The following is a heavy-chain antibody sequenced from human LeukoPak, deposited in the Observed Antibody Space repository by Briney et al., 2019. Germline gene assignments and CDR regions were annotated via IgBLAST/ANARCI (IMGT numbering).Heavy chain of an antibody. Sequence: GGSLRLSCAASGFTFDDYAMHWVRQAPGKGLERVSGISWNSGSIGYADSVKGRFTISRDNAKNSLYLQMNSLRAEDTALYYCAKGALGSGWSLDYWGQGTLVTVSS. D-gene: IGHD6-19*01. J-gene: IGHJ4*02. CDR2: ISWNSGSI. CDR1: GFTFDDYA. V-gene: IGHV3-9*01. CDR3: AKGALGSGWSLDY.